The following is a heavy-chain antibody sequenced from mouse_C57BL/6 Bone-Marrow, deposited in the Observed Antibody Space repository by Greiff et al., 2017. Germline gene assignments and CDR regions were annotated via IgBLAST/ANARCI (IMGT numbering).Heavy chain of an antibody. Sequence: VQLQQSGAELARPGASVKLSCKASGYTFTSYGISWVKQRTGQGLEWIGEIYPRSGNTYYNEKFKGKATLTAAKSSSTAYMELRSLTSKDSAVYFGARTLITTVVATDAMDYWGQGTSVTVSS. V-gene: IGHV1-81*01. D-gene: IGHD1-1*01. CDR3: ARTLITTVVATDAMDY. CDR1: GYTFTSYG. CDR2: IYPRSGNT. J-gene: IGHJ4*01.